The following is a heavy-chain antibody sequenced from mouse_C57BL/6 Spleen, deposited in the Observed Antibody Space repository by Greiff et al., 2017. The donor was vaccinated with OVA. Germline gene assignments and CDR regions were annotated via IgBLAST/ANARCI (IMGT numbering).Heavy chain of an antibody. Sequence: QVQLQQPGAELVKPGASVKLSCKASGYTFTSYWMQWVKQRPGQGLEWIGEIDPSDSYTNYNQKFKGKATLTVDTSSSTAYMQLSSLTSEDSAVYYCASWDDYGGQGTTLTVSS. J-gene: IGHJ2*01. CDR1: GYTFTSYW. CDR2: IDPSDSYT. CDR3: ASWDDY. D-gene: IGHD4-1*01. V-gene: IGHV1-50*01.